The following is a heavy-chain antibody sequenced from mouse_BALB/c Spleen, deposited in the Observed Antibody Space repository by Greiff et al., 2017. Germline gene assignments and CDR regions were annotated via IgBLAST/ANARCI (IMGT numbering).Heavy chain of an antibody. Sequence: EVKLVESGGGLVKPGGSLKLSCAASGFTFSSYAMSWVRQTPEKRLEWVASISSGGSTYYPDSVKGRFTISRDNARNILYLQMSSLRSEDTAMYYCARGENYYGSGDYWGQGTTLTVSS. D-gene: IGHD1-1*01. V-gene: IGHV5-6-5*01. CDR1: GFTFSSYA. CDR3: ARGENYYGSGDY. CDR2: ISSGGST. J-gene: IGHJ2*01.